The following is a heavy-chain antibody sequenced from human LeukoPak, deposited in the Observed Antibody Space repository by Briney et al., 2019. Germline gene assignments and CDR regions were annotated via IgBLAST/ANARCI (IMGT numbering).Heavy chain of an antibody. Sequence: SQTLSLTCAISGDSVSSNSAAWNWIRQSPSRGLEWLGRTYYRSKWYNDYAVSVKSRITINPDTSKNQFSQQLNSVTPEDTAVYYCARDRLTGIGGYYYYYMDVWGKGTTVTVSS. CDR1: GDSVSSNSAA. CDR3: ARDRLTGIGGYYYYYMDV. CDR2: TYYRSKWYN. D-gene: IGHD1-20*01. J-gene: IGHJ6*03. V-gene: IGHV6-1*01.